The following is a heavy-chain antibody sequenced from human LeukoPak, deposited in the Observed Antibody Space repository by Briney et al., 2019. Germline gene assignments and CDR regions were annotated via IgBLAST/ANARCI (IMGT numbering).Heavy chain of an antibody. CDR3: ARDAGDSSGYYYY. V-gene: IGHV1-69*04. D-gene: IGHD3-22*01. Sequence: GASVKVSCKASGGTFSSYAIIWVRQAPGQGLEWMGRIIPILGIANYAQKFQGRVTITADKSTSTAYMELSSLRSEDTAVYYCARDAGDSSGYYYYWGQGTLVTVSS. J-gene: IGHJ4*02. CDR2: IIPILGIA. CDR1: GGTFSSYA.